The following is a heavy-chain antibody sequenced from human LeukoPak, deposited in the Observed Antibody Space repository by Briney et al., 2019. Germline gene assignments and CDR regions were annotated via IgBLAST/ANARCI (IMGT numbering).Heavy chain of an antibody. CDR2: IIPIFGTA. Sequence: SVKVSCKASGGTFSSYAISWVRQAPGQGLEWMGGIIPIFGTANYAQKFQGRVTITADESTSTAYMELSSLRSEDTAVYYCARTKRGSPDGFDYWGQGTLVTVSS. CDR3: ARTKRGSPDGFDY. V-gene: IGHV1-69*13. D-gene: IGHD1-26*01. CDR1: GGTFSSYA. J-gene: IGHJ4*02.